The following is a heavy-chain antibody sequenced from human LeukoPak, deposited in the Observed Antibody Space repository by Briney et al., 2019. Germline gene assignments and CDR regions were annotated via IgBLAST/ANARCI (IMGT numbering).Heavy chain of an antibody. Sequence: SETLSLTCSVSGGSISTYYLSWVRQPPGKGLEWIGYIYYKGSTNYNPSLKSRVTISVDPSRNQFSLKLTSVTAADTAVYYCARGDLAIVATIPVDWGQGTLVTVSS. CDR3: ARGDLAIVATIPVD. J-gene: IGHJ4*02. D-gene: IGHD5-12*01. CDR2: IYYKGST. CDR1: GGSISTYY. V-gene: IGHV4-59*01.